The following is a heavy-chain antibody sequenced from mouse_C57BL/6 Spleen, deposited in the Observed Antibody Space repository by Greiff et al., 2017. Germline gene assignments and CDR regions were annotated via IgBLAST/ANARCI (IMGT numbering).Heavy chain of an antibody. CDR3: ARSTYGYDGAWFAY. CDR2: IDPSDSET. Sequence: VKLQQPGAELVRPGSSVKLSCKASGYTFTSYWMHWVKQRPIQGLEWIGNIDPSDSETHYNQKFKDKATLTVDKSSSTAYMQLSSLTSEDSAVYYCARSTYGYDGAWFAYWGQGTLVTVSA. D-gene: IGHD2-2*01. V-gene: IGHV1-52*01. J-gene: IGHJ3*01. CDR1: GYTFTSYW.